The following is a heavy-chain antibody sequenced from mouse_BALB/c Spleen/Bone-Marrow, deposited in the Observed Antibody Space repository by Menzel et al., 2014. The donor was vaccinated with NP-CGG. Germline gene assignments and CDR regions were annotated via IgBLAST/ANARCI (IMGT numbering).Heavy chain of an antibody. CDR1: GFNIKDTY. CDR2: IDPANGNT. CDR3: ARWLLPYGLDY. Sequence: EVKLVESGAELVKPGASVKLSCTASGFNIKDTYMHWVKQRPEQGLEWIGRIDPANGNTKYDPKFQGKATITADTSSNTAYLQLSSLTSEDTAVYYCARWLLPYGLDYWGQGTLVTVSS. V-gene: IGHV14-3*02. J-gene: IGHJ4*01. D-gene: IGHD2-3*01.